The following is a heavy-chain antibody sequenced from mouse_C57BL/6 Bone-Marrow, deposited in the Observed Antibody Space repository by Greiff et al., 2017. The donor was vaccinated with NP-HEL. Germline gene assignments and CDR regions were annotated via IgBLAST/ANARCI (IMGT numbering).Heavy chain of an antibody. V-gene: IGHV5-4*03. Sequence: EVKLVESGGGLVKPGGSLKLSCAASGFTFSSYAMSWVRQTPEKRLEWVATISDGGSYTYYPDNVKGRFTISRDNAKNNLYLQMSHLKSEDTAMYYCASNWEREAWGQGTLVTVSA. CDR2: ISDGGSYT. CDR3: ASNWEREA. D-gene: IGHD4-1*01. J-gene: IGHJ3*01. CDR1: GFTFSSYA.